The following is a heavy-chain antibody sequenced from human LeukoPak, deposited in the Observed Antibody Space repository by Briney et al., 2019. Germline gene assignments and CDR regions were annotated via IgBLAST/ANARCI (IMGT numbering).Heavy chain of an antibody. V-gene: IGHV3-23*01. J-gene: IGHJ3*02. CDR2: ISGSGGGT. CDR1: EFTFSSIA. Sequence: GGSLRLSCAASEFTFSSIAMSWVRQAPDKGLEWVSTISGSGGGTYYADSVKGRFTISRDDSKNTLYLQMNSLRAEDTAVYYCAKEVQVERRKDGFDIWGQGTMVTVSS. CDR3: AKEVQVERRKDGFDI. D-gene: IGHD1-1*01.